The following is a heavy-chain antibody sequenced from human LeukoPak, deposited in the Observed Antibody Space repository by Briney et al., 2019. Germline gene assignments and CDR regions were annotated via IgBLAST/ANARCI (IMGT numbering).Heavy chain of an antibody. D-gene: IGHD4/OR15-4a*01. CDR1: GGSISSDY. CDR3: ARLGTITYIDY. J-gene: IGHJ4*02. CDR2: IYYSGST. V-gene: IGHV4-59*08. Sequence: SETLSLTCTVSGGSISSDYWSWIRQPPGKGLEWIGYIYYSGSTNYNPSLKSRVTISVDTSKNQFSLKLSSVTAADTAVYYCARLGTITYIDYWGQGTLVTVSS.